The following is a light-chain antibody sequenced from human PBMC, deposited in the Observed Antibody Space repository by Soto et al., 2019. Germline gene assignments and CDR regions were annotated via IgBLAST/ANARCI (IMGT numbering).Light chain of an antibody. V-gene: IGKV4-1*01. CDR2: GAY. CDR3: QQYYGTPRT. Sequence: DIVMTRSPDSLSVCLGVSSTINCNSSQSVLYSSNNKNYLAWYQQKPGQPPKLLIYGAYTRESGVTDRFSGSGSGTDFTITISRLQPEDVAVYYCQQYYGTPRTFGPGTQVENK. J-gene: IGKJ1*01. CDR1: QSVLYSSNNKNY.